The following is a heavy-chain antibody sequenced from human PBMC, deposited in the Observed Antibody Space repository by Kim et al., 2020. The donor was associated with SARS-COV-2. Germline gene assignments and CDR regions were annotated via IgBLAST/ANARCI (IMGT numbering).Heavy chain of an antibody. CDR2: ISGGVIST. D-gene: IGHD3-16*01. J-gene: IGHJ4*01. V-gene: IGHV3-43*02. CDR1: GFTFDQFA. CDR3: AKDGGVAFGGSLDY. Sequence: GGSLRLSCAASGFTFDQFAIHWVRQAPGKSLEWVSLISGGVISTFYADSVKGRFSISRDHSTNSVHLQMNSLRAEDTAFYYCAKDGGVAFGGSLDYGG.